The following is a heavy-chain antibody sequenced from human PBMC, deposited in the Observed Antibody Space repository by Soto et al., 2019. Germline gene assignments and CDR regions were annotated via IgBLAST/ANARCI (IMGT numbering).Heavy chain of an antibody. D-gene: IGHD1-26*01. J-gene: IGHJ4*02. CDR1: NASITRSGYY. CDR2: IYHSGST. Sequence: QVQLQESGPRLVEASQTLSLTCAVSNASITRSGYYWSWVRQPPGKRLEWIGYIYHSGSTFYSPSLQSRLTMSVDTSKNQFSLTLRSVTAADTAVYHCARTSGTYYIPDYWGQGTLVTVSS. V-gene: IGHV4-31*11. CDR3: ARTSGTYYIPDY.